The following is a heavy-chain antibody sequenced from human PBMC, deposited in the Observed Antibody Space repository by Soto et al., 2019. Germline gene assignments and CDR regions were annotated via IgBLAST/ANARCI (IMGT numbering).Heavy chain of an antibody. CDR2: IYYSGST. CDR1: GGSISSYY. V-gene: IGHV4-59*08. J-gene: IGHJ4*02. CDR3: ARHAVGYCSGGSCYYFDY. Sequence: SETLSLTCTVSGGSISSYYWSWIRQSPGKGLEWIGYIYYSGSTNYNPSLKSRVTISVDTSKNQFSLKLSSVTAADTAVYYCARHAVGYCSGGSCYYFDYWGQGTLVTVSS. D-gene: IGHD2-15*01.